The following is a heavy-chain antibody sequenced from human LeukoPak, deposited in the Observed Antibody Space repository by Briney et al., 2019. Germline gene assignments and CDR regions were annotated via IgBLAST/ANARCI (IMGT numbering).Heavy chain of an antibody. CDR1: GFSLDDYA. CDR3: TGVGYSNYLNWFDP. Sequence: GGSLRLSCTASGFSLDDYAMSWVRQAPGKGLEWVGLIRGKAYGGTTEYAASVKGRFTISRDDSKSMAYLEMNSLKTEDTAVYYCTGVGYSNYLNWFDPWGQGTLVTVSS. D-gene: IGHD4-11*01. J-gene: IGHJ5*02. CDR2: IRGKAYGGTT. V-gene: IGHV3-49*04.